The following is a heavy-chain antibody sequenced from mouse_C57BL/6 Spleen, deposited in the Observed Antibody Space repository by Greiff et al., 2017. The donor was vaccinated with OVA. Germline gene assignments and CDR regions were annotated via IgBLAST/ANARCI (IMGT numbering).Heavy chain of an antibody. CDR2: IDPENGDT. J-gene: IGHJ1*03. D-gene: IGHD2-1*01. CDR3: TTMELPYWYFDV. Sequence: EVQLQESGAELVRPGASVKLSCTASGFNIKDDYMHWVKQRPEQGLEWIGWIDPENGDTEYASKFQGKATITADTSSNTAYLQLSSLTSEDTAVYYCTTMELPYWYFDVWGTGTTVTVSS. CDR1: GFNIKDDY. V-gene: IGHV14-4*01.